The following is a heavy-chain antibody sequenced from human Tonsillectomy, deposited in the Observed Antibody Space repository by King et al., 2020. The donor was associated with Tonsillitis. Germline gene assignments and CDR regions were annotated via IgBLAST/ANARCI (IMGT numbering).Heavy chain of an antibody. CDR1: GFTFSSYA. J-gene: IGHJ4*02. V-gene: IGHV3-23*04. CDR3: AKWFGYQLLFQSGFDY. CDR2: ISGSGGST. D-gene: IGHD2-2*01. Sequence: VQLVESGGGLVQPGGSLRLSCAASGFTFSSYAMSRVRQAPGKGLEWVSAISGSGGSTYYADSVKGRFTISRDNSKNTLYLQMNSLRAEDTAVYYCAKWFGYQLLFQSGFDYWGQGTLVTVSS.